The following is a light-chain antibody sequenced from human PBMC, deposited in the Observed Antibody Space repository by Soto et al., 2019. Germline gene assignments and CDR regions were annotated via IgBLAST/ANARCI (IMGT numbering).Light chain of an antibody. CDR1: SSDVGGYNY. Sequence: ALTQPAAVSVSSGQSITISCSGTSSDVGGYNYVSWYQQHPGKAPKPMIYELSNRPSGVSNRFSGSKSGNTASLTISGLQAEDEADYYCSSYTSSSTLYVFGTGPKVTVL. CDR3: SSYTSSSTLYV. CDR2: ELS. J-gene: IGLJ1*01. V-gene: IGLV2-14*01.